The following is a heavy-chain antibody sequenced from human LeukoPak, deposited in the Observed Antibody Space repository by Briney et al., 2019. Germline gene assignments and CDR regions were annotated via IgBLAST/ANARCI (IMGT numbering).Heavy chain of an antibody. J-gene: IGHJ3*02. Sequence: PGGSLRLSCAASGFTFSSYSMNWVRQAPGKGLEWVSFISSSSTYIYYADSVKGRFTISRDNAKNSLYLQMNSLRAEDTAVYYCARVGSSNWYDAFDIWGQGTMVTVSS. V-gene: IGHV3-21*01. CDR2: ISSSSTYI. CDR3: ARVGSSNWYDAFDI. D-gene: IGHD6-13*01. CDR1: GFTFSSYS.